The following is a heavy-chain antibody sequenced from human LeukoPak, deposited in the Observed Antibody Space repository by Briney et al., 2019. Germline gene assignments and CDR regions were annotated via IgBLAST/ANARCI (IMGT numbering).Heavy chain of an antibody. CDR2: IYYSGST. Sequence: PSETLSLTCTVSGGSISGSSYYWGWIRQPPGKGLEWIGSIYYSGSTYYNPSLKSRVTISVDTSKNQFSLKLSSVTAADTAVYYCARRKNLSSTSLDYWGQGTLVTVSS. D-gene: IGHD2-2*01. J-gene: IGHJ4*02. CDR3: ARRKNLSSTSLDY. V-gene: IGHV4-39*07. CDR1: GGSISGSSYY.